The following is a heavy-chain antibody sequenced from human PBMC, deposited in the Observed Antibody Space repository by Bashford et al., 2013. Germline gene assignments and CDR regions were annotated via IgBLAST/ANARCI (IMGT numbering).Heavy chain of an antibody. CDR1: GFTFDDLP. J-gene: IGHJ4*02. D-gene: IGHD1-26*01. V-gene: IGHV3-9*01. CDR3: AKDKGGGTAYYRDFDY. Sequence: SLRLSCAASGFTFDDLPCTGSGKLQGRAWSGSSGISWNSGSIDYADSVKGRFTISRDNPENSLYLQMNSLRAEDTAFYYCAKDKGGGTAYYRDFDYWGQGILVTVSS. CDR2: ISWNSGSI.